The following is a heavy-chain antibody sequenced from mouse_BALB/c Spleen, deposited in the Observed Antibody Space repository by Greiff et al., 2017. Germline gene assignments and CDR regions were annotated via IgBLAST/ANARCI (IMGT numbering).Heavy chain of an antibody. CDR1: GYTFTSYW. CDR3: TRATKGSHWFAY. Sequence: VQLQQSGAELAKPGASVKMSCKASGYTFTSYWMHWVKQRPGQGLEWIGAIYPGNSDTSYNQKFKGKAKLTADTSTSTAYMELSSLTNEDSAVYYCTRATKGSHWFAYWGQGTLVTVSA. V-gene: IGHV1-5*01. CDR2: IYPGNSDT. J-gene: IGHJ3*01.